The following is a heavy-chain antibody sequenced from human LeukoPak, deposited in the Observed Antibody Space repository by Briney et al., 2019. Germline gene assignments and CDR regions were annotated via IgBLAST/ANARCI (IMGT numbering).Heavy chain of an antibody. Sequence: SETLSLTCTVSGGSISSYYWSWIRQPPGKGLEWMGYIYYSGSTNYNPSLKRRVTISVATSKNPFSLKLSSVTAADTAVYYCARGRYFAYWGQGTLVTVSS. J-gene: IGHJ4*02. CDR2: IYYSGST. CDR1: GGSISSYY. CDR3: ARGRYFAY. V-gene: IGHV4-59*01.